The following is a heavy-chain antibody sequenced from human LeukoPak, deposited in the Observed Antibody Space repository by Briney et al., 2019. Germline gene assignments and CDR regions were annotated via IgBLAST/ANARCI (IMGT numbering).Heavy chain of an antibody. D-gene: IGHD1-1*01. CDR2: IGGSTGTI. CDR3: ASETGTAFY. CDR1: GFTFSTYS. Sequence: PGGSLRLSCAASGFTFSTYSMNWVRQAPGKGLEWISYIGGSTGTIFYADSVKGRFTISRDNAKNSLYLQMNSLRAEDTAVYYCASETGTAFYWGQGTLVTVSS. V-gene: IGHV3-48*01. J-gene: IGHJ4*02.